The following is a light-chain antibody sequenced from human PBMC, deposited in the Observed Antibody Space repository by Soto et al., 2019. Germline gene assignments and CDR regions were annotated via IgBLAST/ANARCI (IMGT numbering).Light chain of an antibody. CDR3: QQYGRYRT. Sequence: DIQMTQSPSTLSASVGDRVTITCRASQSISTWLACYQHKPGKAPNLLIYKASSLESGVPSRFSGSGSGTEFTLPISSLQPDDVATYYCQQYGRYRTFGQETKVQIK. J-gene: IGKJ1*01. CDR2: KAS. V-gene: IGKV1-5*03. CDR1: QSISTW.